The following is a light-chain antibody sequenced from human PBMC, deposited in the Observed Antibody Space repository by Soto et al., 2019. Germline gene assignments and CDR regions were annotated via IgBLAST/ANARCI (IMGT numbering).Light chain of an antibody. CDR2: GVS. J-gene: IGKJ2*01. V-gene: IGKV1-9*01. CDR1: QRVSSY. Sequence: IQLTQSPSFLSASVGDRVTITCRASQRVSSYLNWYQQKPGKTPKLLISGVSTLASGVSARFSGSGSTPDFTLTISSLQPEDSATYYCLQIHTFPRTFGQGTKVEIK. CDR3: LQIHTFPRT.